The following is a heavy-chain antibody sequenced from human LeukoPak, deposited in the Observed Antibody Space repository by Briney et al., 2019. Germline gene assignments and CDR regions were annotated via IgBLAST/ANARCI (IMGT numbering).Heavy chain of an antibody. V-gene: IGHV3-21*04. J-gene: IGHJ6*03. D-gene: IGHD3-10*01. CDR1: GFTFSSYS. CDR2: ISSSSSYI. Sequence: GGSLRLSCAAPGFTFSSYSMNWVRQAPGKGLEWVSSISSSSSYIYYADSVKGRFTISRDNAKNSLYLQMNSLRAEDTAVYYCARDGLNTMVRGKIHYNYMDVWGKGTTVSISS. CDR3: ARDGLNTMVRGKIHYNYMDV.